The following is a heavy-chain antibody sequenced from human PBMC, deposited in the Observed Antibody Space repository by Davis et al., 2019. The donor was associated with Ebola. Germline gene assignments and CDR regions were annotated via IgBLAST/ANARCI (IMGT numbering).Heavy chain of an antibody. D-gene: IGHD3-3*01. V-gene: IGHV3-7*01. CDR3: ARDGDYDFWSGYYPSFAEYFQH. Sequence: GESLKISCAASGFAFSTYWMSWVRQAPGKGLEWVANIKQDGSEKYYVDSVKGRFTISRDNAKNSLYLQMNSLRAEDTAVYYCARDGDYDFWSGYYPSFAEYFQHWGQGTLVTVSS. CDR1: GFAFSTYW. CDR2: IKQDGSEK. J-gene: IGHJ1*01.